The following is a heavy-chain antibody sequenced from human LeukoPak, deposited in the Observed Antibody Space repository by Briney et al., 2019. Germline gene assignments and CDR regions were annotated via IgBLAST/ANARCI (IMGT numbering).Heavy chain of an antibody. CDR2: ISDSGTST. J-gene: IGHJ4*02. CDR1: GFIFSSYA. V-gene: IGHV3-23*01. Sequence: PGGSLRLSCAASGFIFSSYAMSWVRQAPGKGLEWVSLISDSGTSTYYPDSVKGRFTISRDNSKNTVYLQMNSLRAEDTAVYYCAKGVSGYGSGRPFDYWGQGTLVTVSS. CDR3: AKGVSGYGSGRPFDY. D-gene: IGHD3-10*01.